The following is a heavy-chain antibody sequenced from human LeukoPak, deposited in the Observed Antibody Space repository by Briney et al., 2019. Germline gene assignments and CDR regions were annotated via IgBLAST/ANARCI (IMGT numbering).Heavy chain of an antibody. J-gene: IGHJ3*02. CDR2: ISYDGSNK. V-gene: IGHV3-30-3*01. Sequence: GGSLRLSCAASGFTFSTYWMSWVRQAPGKGLEWVAVISYDGSNKYYADSVKGRFTISRDNSKNTLYLQMNSLRAEDTAVYYCARDRLQQLGLDAFDIWGQGTMVTVSS. CDR3: ARDRLQQLGLDAFDI. CDR1: GFTFSTYW. D-gene: IGHD6-13*01.